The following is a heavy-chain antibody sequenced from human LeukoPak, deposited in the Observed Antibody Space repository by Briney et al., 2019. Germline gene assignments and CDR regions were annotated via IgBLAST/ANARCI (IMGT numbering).Heavy chain of an antibody. V-gene: IGHV4-59*08. CDR3: ASSWLRDAFDI. CDR2: IYYSGST. J-gene: IGHJ3*02. D-gene: IGHD5-12*01. Sequence: SETLSLTCTVSGGSISSYYWSWIRQPPGKGLEWIGYIYYSGSTNYNPSLKSRVTISVDTSKNQFPLKLSSVTAADMAVYYCASSWLRDAFDIWGQGTMVTVSS. CDR1: GGSISSYY.